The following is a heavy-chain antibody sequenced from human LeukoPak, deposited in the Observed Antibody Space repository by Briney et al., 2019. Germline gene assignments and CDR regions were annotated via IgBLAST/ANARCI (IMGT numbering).Heavy chain of an antibody. Sequence: SETLSPTCAVYGGSFNGYYWSLIRQSPGKGLEWIGYIYYTGTTNYNPSLKSRVTISVDTSKNQFSLKVNSVTTADTGVYYCASKSTDHGELRFDYWGQGTLVTVSS. J-gene: IGHJ4*02. V-gene: IGHV4-59*01. D-gene: IGHD4-17*01. CDR2: IYYTGTT. CDR1: GGSFNGYY. CDR3: ASKSTDHGELRFDY.